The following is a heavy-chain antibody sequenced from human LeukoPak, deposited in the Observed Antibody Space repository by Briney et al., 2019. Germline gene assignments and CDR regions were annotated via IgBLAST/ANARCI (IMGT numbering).Heavy chain of an antibody. V-gene: IGHV4-4*07. D-gene: IGHD4-11*01. CDR2: IYTSGST. Sequence: PSQTLSLTCTVSSGSISSYYWSWIRQPAGKGLEWIGRIYTSGSTNYNPALKSRVTMSVDTSKSQFSLKLKSVTAADTAVYYCAIDDYSNSYWYFNLWGRGTPVTVSS. J-gene: IGHJ2*01. CDR1: SGSISSYY. CDR3: AIDDYSNSYWYFNL.